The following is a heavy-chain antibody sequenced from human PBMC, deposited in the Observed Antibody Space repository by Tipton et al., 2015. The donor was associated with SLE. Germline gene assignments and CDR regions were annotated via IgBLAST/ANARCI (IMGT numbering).Heavy chain of an antibody. J-gene: IGHJ3*02. Sequence: TLPLTCTVSGGSISSYYWSWIRQLPGKGLEWIGYIYYSGSTNYNPSLKSRVTISVDTSKNQFSLKLSSVTAADTAVYYCARDSSGSYYDAFDIWGQGTMVTVSS. CDR1: GGSISSYY. CDR3: ARDSSGSYYDAFDI. D-gene: IGHD1-26*01. V-gene: IGHV4-59*01. CDR2: IYYSGST.